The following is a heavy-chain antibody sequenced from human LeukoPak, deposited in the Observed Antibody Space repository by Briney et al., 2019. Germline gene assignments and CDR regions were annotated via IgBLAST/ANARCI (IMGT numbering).Heavy chain of an antibody. V-gene: IGHV3-21*01. CDR1: GFTFSSYW. J-gene: IGHJ5*02. CDR3: AEGHFHPFDP. D-gene: IGHD3-3*02. CDR2: ISSSTSYI. Sequence: GGSLRLSCAASGFTFSSYWMSWVRQAPGKGLAWVSSISSSTSYIYYTDSVKGRFTISRDNAKNSLYLQMNSLRAEDTAVYYCAEGHFHPFDPWGQGTLVTVSS.